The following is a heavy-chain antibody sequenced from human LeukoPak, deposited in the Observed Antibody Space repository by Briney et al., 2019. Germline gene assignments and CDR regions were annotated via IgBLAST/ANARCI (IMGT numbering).Heavy chain of an antibody. CDR3: ARDRESESDSEGDY. CDR2: IKQGGSEI. Sequence: GGSLRLSCSASGFTFSRFWMSWVRQAPGKGLEYVALIKQGGSEIFHTDPVKGRFTISRDDATNSLYLQMNSLRVEDTALYYCARDRESESDSEGDYWGQGTPVTVSS. J-gene: IGHJ4*02. D-gene: IGHD4-11*01. V-gene: IGHV3-7*01. CDR1: GFTFSRFW.